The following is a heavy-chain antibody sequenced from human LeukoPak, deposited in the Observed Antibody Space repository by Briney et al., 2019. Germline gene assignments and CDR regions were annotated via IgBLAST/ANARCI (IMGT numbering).Heavy chain of an antibody. CDR2: IKQDGSEK. CDR3: ARGLGINGLALDM. CDR1: GFTFSSNW. V-gene: IGHV3-7*05. J-gene: IGHJ3*02. Sequence: GGSLRLSCAAAGFTFSSNWMSWVRQAPGKGLQWVANIKQDGSEKYYVDSVKGRFTISRDNAKKSLYLQMNSLRGEDTAVYYCARGLGINGLALDMWGQGTMVTVSS. D-gene: IGHD3-10*01.